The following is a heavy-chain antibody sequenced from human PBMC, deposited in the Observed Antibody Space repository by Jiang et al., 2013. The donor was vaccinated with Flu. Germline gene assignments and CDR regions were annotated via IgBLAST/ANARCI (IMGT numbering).Heavy chain of an antibody. D-gene: IGHD2-15*01. V-gene: IGHV6-1*01. CDR3: ARGRYCSGGSCYSNYFDY. CDR1: GDSVSSNSAA. Sequence: QTLSLTCAISGDSVSSNSAAWNWIRQSPSRGLEWLGRTYYRSKWYNDYAVSVKSRITINPDTSKNQFSLQLNSVTPEDTAVYYCARGRYCSGGSCYSNYFDYWGQGTLVTVSS. J-gene: IGHJ4*02. CDR2: TYYRSKWYN.